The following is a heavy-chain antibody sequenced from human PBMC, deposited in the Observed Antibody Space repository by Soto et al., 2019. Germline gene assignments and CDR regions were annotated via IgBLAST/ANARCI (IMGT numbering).Heavy chain of an antibody. J-gene: IGHJ6*01. CDR3: AREGYCTNGVCSYGMAG. CDR1: GGTFSSDS. D-gene: IGHD2-8*01. V-gene: IGHV1-69*01. Sequence: SVNVSFKASGGTFSSDSISWVRQAPGQELECMGVIIPIFGTANYAHKFQGRVTITADESTSAAYMELSSLRSEDTAVYYCAREGYCTNGVCSYGMAGWGQGTTVTVSS. CDR2: IIPIFGTA.